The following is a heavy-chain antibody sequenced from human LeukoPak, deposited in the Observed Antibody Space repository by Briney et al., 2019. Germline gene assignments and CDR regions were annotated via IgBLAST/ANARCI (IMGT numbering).Heavy chain of an antibody. V-gene: IGHV3-48*02. D-gene: IGHD1-26*01. Sequence: PGGSLRLSCAASGFTFSSYSMNWVRQAPGKGLEWVSYISSSSSTIYYADSVKGRFTISRDNAKNSLYLQMNSLRDEDTAVYYCARDPIVGAIAFFDYWGQGTLVTVSS. CDR3: ARDPIVGAIAFFDY. CDR1: GFTFSSYS. J-gene: IGHJ4*02. CDR2: ISSSSSTI.